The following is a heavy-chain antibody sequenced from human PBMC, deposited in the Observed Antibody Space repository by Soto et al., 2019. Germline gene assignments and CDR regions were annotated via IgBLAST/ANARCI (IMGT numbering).Heavy chain of an antibody. J-gene: IGHJ6*02. CDR1: GYTFKRFG. V-gene: IGHV1-18*01. Sequence: QVQLVQSGAEMKKPGASVKISCKASGYTFKRFGVNWVRQAPGRGLEWMGWISPYNGDTKYAEKFQGRVTMTSDTPTATAYMELTSLRSDDTAVYYCAVRYCFVDVCLTPGVFDTDLWCQGTTVIVSS. CDR2: ISPYNGDT. CDR3: AVRYCFVDVCLTPGVFDTDL. D-gene: IGHD2-15*01.